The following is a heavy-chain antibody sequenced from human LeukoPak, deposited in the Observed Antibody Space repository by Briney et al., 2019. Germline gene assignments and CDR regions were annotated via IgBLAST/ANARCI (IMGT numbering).Heavy chain of an antibody. V-gene: IGHV4-39*07. Sequence: TSETLSFTCSVSGGSISSRSYYWGWIRQPPGKGLEWIGSIYYSGSTYYNPSLKSRVTISVDTSKNQFSLKLSSVTAADTAVYYCARSPREGRWLPNYYMDVWGKGTTVTVSS. D-gene: IGHD5-24*01. CDR1: GGSISSRSYY. J-gene: IGHJ6*03. CDR3: ARSPREGRWLPNYYMDV. CDR2: IYYSGST.